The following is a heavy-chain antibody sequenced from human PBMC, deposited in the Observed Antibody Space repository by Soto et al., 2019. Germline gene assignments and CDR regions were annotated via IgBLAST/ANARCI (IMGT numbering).Heavy chain of an antibody. Sequence: EVQLLDSGGGLVQPGGSLRLSCAASGFTFRNYAMTWVRQGPGKGLEWVSGISGSGGRSYYADSVKGRFTISRDNSKSTLYLQMYSLRAEDTAVYYCAKAYFVWSSEQPYYFDYWGQGTLVTVSS. D-gene: IGHD3-16*01. CDR2: ISGSGGRS. V-gene: IGHV3-23*01. J-gene: IGHJ4*02. CDR1: GFTFRNYA. CDR3: AKAYFVWSSEQPYYFDY.